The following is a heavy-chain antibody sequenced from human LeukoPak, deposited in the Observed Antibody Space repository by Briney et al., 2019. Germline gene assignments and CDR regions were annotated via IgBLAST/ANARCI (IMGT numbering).Heavy chain of an antibody. CDR2: INGGGDTT. V-gene: IGHV3-23*01. D-gene: IGHD5-12*01. CDR3: AKELRSHTGWPFDY. CDR1: GLNLRSYT. J-gene: IGHJ4*02. Sequence: GGSLRLSCAASGLNLRSYTMSWVRQAPGRGLEWVSAINGGGDTTYYVDSVNGRFTISRDNSKNTLYLQVNSLTAEDTAVYYCAKELRSHTGWPFDYWGQGTLVTVSS.